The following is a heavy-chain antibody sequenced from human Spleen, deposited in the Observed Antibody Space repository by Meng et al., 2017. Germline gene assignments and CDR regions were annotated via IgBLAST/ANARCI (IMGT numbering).Heavy chain of an antibody. CDR1: GFTLRSYW. V-gene: IGHV3-7*01. CDR3: ARKDYNGAFDI. CDR2: IKQDGSAT. D-gene: IGHD4-11*01. Sequence: GESLKISCAASGFTLRSYWMSWVRQAPGKGLEWVANIKQDGSATYYVDSVKGRFTISRDNAKNSLYLQMNSLRAEDTAVYYCARKDYNGAFDIWGQGTMVTVSS. J-gene: IGHJ3*02.